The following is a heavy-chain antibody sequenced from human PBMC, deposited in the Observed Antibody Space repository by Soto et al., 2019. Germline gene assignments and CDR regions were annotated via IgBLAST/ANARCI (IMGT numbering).Heavy chain of an antibody. CDR3: AKDWFSGSYPIEFDY. J-gene: IGHJ4*02. CDR1: GFTFSSYA. Sequence: GSLRLSCAASGFTFSSYAMSWVRQAPGKGLEWVSGISGSGGSTNYADSVKGRFTISRDNSKNTLYLQMNSLRAEDTAVYYCAKDWFSGSYPIEFDYWGQGTLVAVSS. D-gene: IGHD1-26*01. V-gene: IGHV3-23*01. CDR2: ISGSGGST.